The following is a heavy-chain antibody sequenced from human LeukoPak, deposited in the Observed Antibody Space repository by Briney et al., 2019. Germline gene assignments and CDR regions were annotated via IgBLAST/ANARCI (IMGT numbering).Heavy chain of an antibody. CDR1: GYTFTSYG. CDR3: ARDSVVVTAMTDYYYMDV. D-gene: IGHD2-21*02. Sequence: ASVKVSCKASGYTFTSYGISWVRQAPGQGLEWMGWISAYNGNTNYAQKLQGRVTMTTDTSTSTAYMELRSLRSDDTAVYYCARDSVVVTAMTDYYYMDVWGKGTTVTVSS. J-gene: IGHJ6*03. V-gene: IGHV1-18*01. CDR2: ISAYNGNT.